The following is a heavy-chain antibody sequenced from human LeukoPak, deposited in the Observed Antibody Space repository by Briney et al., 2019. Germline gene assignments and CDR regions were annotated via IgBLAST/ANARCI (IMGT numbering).Heavy chain of an antibody. V-gene: IGHV3-30*02. Sequence: GGSLRLSCAASGFTFSSYGMHWVRQAPGKGLERVAFIRYDGSNKYYAESVKGRFTISRDNSINTLYLQMNSLRAEDTAVYYCAKDKYSPFDYWGQGTLVTVSS. CDR1: GFTFSSYG. J-gene: IGHJ4*02. CDR2: IRYDGSNK. CDR3: AKDKYSPFDY. D-gene: IGHD5-18*01.